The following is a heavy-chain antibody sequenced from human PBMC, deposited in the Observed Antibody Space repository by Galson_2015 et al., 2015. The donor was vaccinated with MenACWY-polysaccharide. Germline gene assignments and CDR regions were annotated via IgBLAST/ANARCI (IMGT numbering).Heavy chain of an antibody. CDR1: GGSIRSGRYY. V-gene: IGHV4-61*02. J-gene: IGHJ4*02. D-gene: IGHD1-26*01. CDR3: ARLWGSGNYEKFYY. Sequence: LSLTCTVSGGSIRSGRYYWSWLRQPAGRGLEWIGRIYTSGSTNYNPSLKSRVPISVDTSKNKFSLRLTSVTAADTAVYYCARLWGSGNYEKFYYWGQGTLVTVSS. CDR2: IYTSGST.